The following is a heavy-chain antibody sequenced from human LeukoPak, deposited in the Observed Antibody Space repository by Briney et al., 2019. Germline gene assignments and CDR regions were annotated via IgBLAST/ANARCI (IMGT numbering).Heavy chain of an antibody. D-gene: IGHD5-18*01. CDR1: GFTFSSYS. Sequence: PGGSLRLSCAASGFTFSSYSTNWVRQAPGKGLEWVSSISSSSSYIYYADSVKGRFTISRDNAKNSLYLQMNSLRAEDTAVYYCARDGGDTATYFDYWGQGTLVTVSS. J-gene: IGHJ4*02. CDR2: ISSSSSYI. V-gene: IGHV3-21*01. CDR3: ARDGGDTATYFDY.